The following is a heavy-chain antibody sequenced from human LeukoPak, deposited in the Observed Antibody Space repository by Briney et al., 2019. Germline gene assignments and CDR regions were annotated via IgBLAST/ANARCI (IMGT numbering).Heavy chain of an antibody. V-gene: IGHV3-11*03. CDR3: ARFYGSGSWNDAFDI. Sequence: GGSLRLSCAASGLTFNNYWMHWVRQAPGKGLEWVSYISTGSTYTNYADSVKGRFTISRDNAKNSLYLQMNSLRVEDTAVFYCARFYGSGSWNDAFDIWGQGTMVTVSS. D-gene: IGHD3-10*01. J-gene: IGHJ3*02. CDR2: ISTGSTYT. CDR1: GLTFNNYW.